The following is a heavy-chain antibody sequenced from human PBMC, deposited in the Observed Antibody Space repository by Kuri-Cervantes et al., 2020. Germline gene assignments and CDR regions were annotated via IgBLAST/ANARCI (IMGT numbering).Heavy chain of an antibody. CDR2: ISHGGST. V-gene: IGHV4-34*01. D-gene: IGHD3-9*01. Sequence: SETLSLTCAVYGGSFSGNYWSWIRQPPGKGLEWIGEISHGGSTSYNPSLKSRVTISADTSRNQFSLKLNSVTAADTAVYFCAGTTRGGTGYYYMFDSWGQGTLVTVSS. CDR3: AGTTRGGTGYYYMFDS. J-gene: IGHJ4*02. CDR1: GGSFSGNY.